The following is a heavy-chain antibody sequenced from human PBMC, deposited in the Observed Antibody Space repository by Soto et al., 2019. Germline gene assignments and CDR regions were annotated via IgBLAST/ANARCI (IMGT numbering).Heavy chain of an antibody. CDR1: GFTFSSYA. Sequence: GGSLRLSCSASGFTFSSYAMHWVRQAPGKGLEYVSAISSNGGSTYYADSVKGRFTISRDNSKNTLYLQMSSLRAEDTAVYYCVKDRGELRSTNRTYYYYGMDVWGQGTTVTVSS. J-gene: IGHJ6*02. D-gene: IGHD1-26*01. V-gene: IGHV3-64D*08. CDR3: VKDRGELRSTNRTYYYYGMDV. CDR2: ISSNGGST.